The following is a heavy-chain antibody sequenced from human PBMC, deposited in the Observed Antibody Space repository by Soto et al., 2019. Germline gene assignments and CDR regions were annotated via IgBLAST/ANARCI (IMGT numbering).Heavy chain of an antibody. V-gene: IGHV2-5*02. Sequence: QITLKESGPTLVKPTQTLTLTCTFSGFSLSTSGVGVGWIRQPPGKALEWLALIYWDDDKRYSPSLKSRLTIPKDTSKNKVVPTMTTMDPVDTATYSCAHLGDYDLYYYGMDVWGQGNTVTVSS. D-gene: IGHD4-17*01. CDR2: IYWDDDK. CDR3: AHLGDYDLYYYGMDV. CDR1: GFSLSTSGVG. J-gene: IGHJ6*02.